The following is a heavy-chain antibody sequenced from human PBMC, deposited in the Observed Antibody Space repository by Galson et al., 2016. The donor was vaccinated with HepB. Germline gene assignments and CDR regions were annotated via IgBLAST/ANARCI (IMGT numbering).Heavy chain of an antibody. V-gene: IGHV4-34*01. J-gene: IGHJ6*02. D-gene: IGHD6-13*01. CDR3: ARVGLFKYSTSWYESYYYGLDV. CDR1: GGSFSGYY. Sequence: ETLSLTCGLNGGSFSGYYWSWIRQTPGKGLEWIGETNHSGSTDYKPSLKSRVTISVDMFRRQFSLKLTSVTAADTAVYYCARVGLFKYSTSWYESYYYGLDVWGQGTTVTVSS. CDR2: TNHSGST.